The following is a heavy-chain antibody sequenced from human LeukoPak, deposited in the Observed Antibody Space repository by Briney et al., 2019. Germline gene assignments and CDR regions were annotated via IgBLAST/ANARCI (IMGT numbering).Heavy chain of an antibody. Sequence: GGSLRLSCAASGFTVSSNYMSWVRQAPGKGLEWVSVIYSGGSTYYADSVKGRFSISRDNSKNTLYLQMNSLRAEDTAVYYCTRDGSVRPYYYGMDVWGQGTTVTVSS. CDR1: GFTVSSNY. CDR3: TRDGSVRPYYYGMDV. J-gene: IGHJ6*02. D-gene: IGHD4-11*01. V-gene: IGHV3-53*01. CDR2: IYSGGST.